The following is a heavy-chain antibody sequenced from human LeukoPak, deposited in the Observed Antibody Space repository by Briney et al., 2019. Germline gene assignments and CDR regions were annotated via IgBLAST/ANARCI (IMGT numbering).Heavy chain of an antibody. V-gene: IGHV3-7*01. Sequence: GGSLRLSCAASGFTFSNAWMNWVRQAPGKGLEWVANIKEDGSEKYYVDSVRGRFTISRDNAKNSLSLQMNSLRAEDTAVYYCARDRTGNDYWGQGALVTVSS. CDR3: ARDRTGNDY. CDR2: IKEDGSEK. J-gene: IGHJ4*02. D-gene: IGHD1-1*01. CDR1: GFTFSNAW.